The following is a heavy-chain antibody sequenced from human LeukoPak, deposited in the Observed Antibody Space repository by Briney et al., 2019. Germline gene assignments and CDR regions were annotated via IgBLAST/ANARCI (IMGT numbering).Heavy chain of an antibody. CDR2: IYYSGST. CDR1: GGSISSSSYY. CDR3: ARASAAAGRGLNY. D-gene: IGHD6-13*01. Sequence: SETLSLTCTVSGGSISSSSYYWGWIRQPPGKGLEWIGSIYYSGSTYYNPSLKSRVTISVDTSKNQFSLKLSSVTAADTAVYYCARASAAAGRGLNYWGQGTLVTVSS. J-gene: IGHJ4*02. V-gene: IGHV4-39*07.